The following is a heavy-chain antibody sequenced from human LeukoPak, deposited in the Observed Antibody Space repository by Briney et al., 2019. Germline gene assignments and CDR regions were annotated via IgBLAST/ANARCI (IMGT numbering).Heavy chain of an antibody. CDR2: MNPNSGNT. Sequence: ASVKVSCKASGGTFSSYAISWVRQAPGQGLEWMGWMNPNSGNTGYAQKFQGRVTMTRNTSISTAYMELSSLRSEDTAVYYCARLFGYSSGWYGYYYYYYMDVWGKGTTVTISS. J-gene: IGHJ6*03. D-gene: IGHD6-19*01. CDR3: ARLFGYSSGWYGYYYYYYMDV. CDR1: GGTFSSYA. V-gene: IGHV1-8*02.